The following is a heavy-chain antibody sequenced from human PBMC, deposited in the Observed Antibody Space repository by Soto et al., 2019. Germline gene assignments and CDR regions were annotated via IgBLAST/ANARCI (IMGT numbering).Heavy chain of an antibody. CDR3: ARDRKQWLGREWGDYFDY. CDR1: GFTFSSYW. Sequence: EVQLVESGGDLVQPGGSLRLSCAASGFTFSSYWMSWVRQAPGKGLEWVAQIKQDGSETYYVDSVKGRFTVSRDNAKNSLYLQMNSLRAEDTAVYYCARDRKQWLGREWGDYFDYWGQGTLVTVSS. CDR2: IKQDGSET. J-gene: IGHJ4*02. D-gene: IGHD6-19*01. V-gene: IGHV3-7*05.